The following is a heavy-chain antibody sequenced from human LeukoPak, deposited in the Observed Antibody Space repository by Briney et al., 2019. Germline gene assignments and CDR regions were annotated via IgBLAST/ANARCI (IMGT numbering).Heavy chain of an antibody. Sequence: KTSETLSLTCTVSGGSISSSSYYWGWIRQPPGKGLEWIGSIYHSGSTNYNPSLKSRVTISVDKSKNQFSLKLSSVTAADTAVYYCASTPRDLVTLPSGYLDYWGQGTLVTVSS. V-gene: IGHV4-39*07. CDR1: GGSISSSSYY. CDR2: IYHSGST. D-gene: IGHD3-22*01. J-gene: IGHJ4*02. CDR3: ASTPRDLVTLPSGYLDY.